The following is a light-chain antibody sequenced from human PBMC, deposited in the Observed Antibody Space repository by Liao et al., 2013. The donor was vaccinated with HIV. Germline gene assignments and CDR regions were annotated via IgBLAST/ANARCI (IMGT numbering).Light chain of an antibody. CDR2: QDT. V-gene: IGLV3-1*01. Sequence: SYELTQPPSLSVSPGQTATITCYGDKLGDKFTTWYQQRPDQSPVLVIHQDTKRPSGIPERFSGSNSGNTATLSISGAEAMDEADYYCQAWDGDTAFFGGGTRLTVL. CDR1: KLGDKF. J-gene: IGLJ2*01. CDR3: QAWDGDTAF.